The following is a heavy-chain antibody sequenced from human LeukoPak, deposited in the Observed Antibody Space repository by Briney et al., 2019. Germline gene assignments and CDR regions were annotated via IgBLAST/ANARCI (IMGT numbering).Heavy chain of an antibody. CDR3: AKEEEKFAAWRYFDS. J-gene: IGHJ4*02. V-gene: IGHV3-23*01. CDR2: ISHTATGI. Sequence: GGSLRLSCAASGFTFSTYTMTWVRQAPGKGPEWVSTISHTATGIFYADSVKGRFTISRDNSKNTLFLDMNSLRVEDTALYFCAKEEEKFAAWRYFDSWGQGSLVTVSS. CDR1: GFTFSTYT. D-gene: IGHD5-24*01.